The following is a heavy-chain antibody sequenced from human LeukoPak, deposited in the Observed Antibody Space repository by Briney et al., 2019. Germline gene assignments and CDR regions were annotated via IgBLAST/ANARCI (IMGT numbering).Heavy chain of an antibody. D-gene: IGHD7-27*01. Sequence: PGGSLRLSCVGSGFSIKNSWMTWVRQAPGKGLEWVANMNPDGSGNYYVDSVKGRFTVSRDNAKNSVYLQMNGLRAEDTAVYYCGRDPAWGAIDYWGQGTLVTASS. J-gene: IGHJ4*02. V-gene: IGHV3-7*01. CDR2: MNPDGSGN. CDR3: GRDPAWGAIDY. CDR1: GFSIKNSW.